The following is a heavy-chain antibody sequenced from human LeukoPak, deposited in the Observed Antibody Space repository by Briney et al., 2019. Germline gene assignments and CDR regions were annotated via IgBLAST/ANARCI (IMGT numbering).Heavy chain of an antibody. D-gene: IGHD3-3*01. CDR1: GGSISSYS. CDR3: ATTTYYDFWSGFGDYYYYMDV. J-gene: IGHJ6*03. CDR2: IYTSGST. V-gene: IGHV4-4*07. Sequence: SETLSLTCTVSGGSISSYSWSWIRQPAGKGLEWIGRIYTSGSTNYNPSLKSRVTMSVDTSKNQFSLKLSSVTAADTAVYYCATTTYYDFWSGFGDYYYYMDVWGKGTTVTVSS.